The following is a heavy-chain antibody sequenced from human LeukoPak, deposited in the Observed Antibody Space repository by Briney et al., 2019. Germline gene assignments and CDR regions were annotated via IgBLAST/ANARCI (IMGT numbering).Heavy chain of an antibody. CDR1: GGTFSSCA. V-gene: IGHV1-69*06. J-gene: IGHJ5*02. CDR2: IIPIFGTA. D-gene: IGHD3-22*01. CDR3: ARKLLDYYDSSGRINWFDP. Sequence: GASVKVSCKASGGTFSSCAISWVRQAPGQGLEWMGGIIPIFGTANYAQKFRGRVTITADKSTSTAYMELSSLRSEDTAVYYCARKLLDYYDSSGRINWFDPWGQGTLVTVSS.